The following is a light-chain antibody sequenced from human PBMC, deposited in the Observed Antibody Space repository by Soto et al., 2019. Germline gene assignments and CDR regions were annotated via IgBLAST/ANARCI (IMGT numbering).Light chain of an antibody. CDR3: QQSYTTPLT. V-gene: IGKV1-39*01. Sequence: DIQMTQSPSSLSASIGDRVTIPCRASQTISTYLNWYQQKPEKAPKLLIYAASNLQRGVPSRFSGSGSGTDFTLTISSLQPEDFATYYCQQSYTTPLTFGGGTKVEI. CDR2: AAS. J-gene: IGKJ4*01. CDR1: QTISTY.